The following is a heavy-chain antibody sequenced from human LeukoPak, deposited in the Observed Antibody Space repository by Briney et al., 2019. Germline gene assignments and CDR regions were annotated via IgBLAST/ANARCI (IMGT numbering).Heavy chain of an antibody. CDR2: ISPSGGIT. D-gene: IGHD3-10*01. CDR1: GFTFSSHG. Sequence: PGGSLRLSCAASGFTFSSHGMNWVRQAPGKGLEWVSGISPSGGITYYTDSVKGRFTISRDNSKNTVSLQVNSLRAEDTAVYYCAKDRDSYGYGSGSYYNGVFDYWGQGTLVTVSS. V-gene: IGHV3-23*01. CDR3: AKDRDSYGYGSGSYYNGVFDY. J-gene: IGHJ4*02.